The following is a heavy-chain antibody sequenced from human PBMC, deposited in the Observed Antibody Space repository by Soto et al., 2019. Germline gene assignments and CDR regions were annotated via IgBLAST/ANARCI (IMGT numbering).Heavy chain of an antibody. CDR1: GFTFSSYG. J-gene: IGHJ6*02. Sequence: QVQLVESGGGVVQPGRSLRLSCAASGFTFSSYGMHWVRQAPGKGLEWVAVIWYDGSNKYYADSVKGRFTISRDNSKNTLYLPMNSLRAEDTAGYYCARDMSSSWGQQDHYYYGMDVWGQGTTVSVSS. CDR3: ARDMSSSWGQQDHYYYGMDV. V-gene: IGHV3-33*01. D-gene: IGHD2-2*01. CDR2: IWYDGSNK.